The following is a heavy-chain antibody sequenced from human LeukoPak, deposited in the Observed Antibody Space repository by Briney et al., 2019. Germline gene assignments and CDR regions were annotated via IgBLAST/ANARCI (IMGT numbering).Heavy chain of an antibody. J-gene: IGHJ4*02. V-gene: IGHV6-1*01. D-gene: IGHD6-25*01. CDR2: AYYRSKWYN. CDR3: ARGDSGFSAYYFDY. CDR1: GDSVSNNRAT. Sequence: SQALSLTCAISGDSVSNNRATWNWIRQSPSRGLEWLGRAYYRSKWYNDYAVFVKSRITINPDTSKNQFSLQLNSVTPEDTAVYYCARGDSGFSAYYFDYWGQGTLVTVSS.